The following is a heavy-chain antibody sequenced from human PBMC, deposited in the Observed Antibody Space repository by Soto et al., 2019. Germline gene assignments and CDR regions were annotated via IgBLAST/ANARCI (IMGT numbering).Heavy chain of an antibody. CDR2: LTPFFDTP. D-gene: IGHD2-21*02. CDR1: GGTFSNDA. CDR3: AREVVTETTLGYFDY. Sequence: QVHLLQSGAEVKKPGSSVKVSCKASGGTFSNDAVSWLRQAPGQGLEWMGGLTPFFDTPSYAQRFQGRITISADTSTTTVYMELRGLRFEDTAIYYCAREVVTETTLGYFDYWGQGTLVTVSS. V-gene: IGHV1-69*06. J-gene: IGHJ4*02.